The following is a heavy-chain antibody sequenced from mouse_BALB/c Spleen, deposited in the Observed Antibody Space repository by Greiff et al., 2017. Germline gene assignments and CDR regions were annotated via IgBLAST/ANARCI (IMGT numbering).Heavy chain of an antibody. Sequence: EVLLVESGGGLVKPGGSLKLSCAASGFTFSSYAMSWVRQSPEKRLEWVADISSGGSYTYYPDTVTGRFTISRDNAKNTLYLEMSSLRSEDTAMYYCAHYDYSAWFAYWGQGTLVTVSA. CDR3: AHYDYSAWFAY. D-gene: IGHD2-4*01. J-gene: IGHJ3*01. V-gene: IGHV5-9-4*01. CDR1: GFTFSSYA. CDR2: ISSGGSYT.